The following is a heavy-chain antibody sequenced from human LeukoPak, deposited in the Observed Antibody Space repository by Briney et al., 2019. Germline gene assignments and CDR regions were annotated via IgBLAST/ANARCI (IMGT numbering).Heavy chain of an antibody. CDR1: GGSISSGGYY. D-gene: IGHD6-13*01. CDR2: IYHSGST. CDR3: ARVRAAANYFDY. J-gene: IGHJ4*02. V-gene: IGHV4-30-2*01. Sequence: SETLSLTCTVSGGSISSGGYYWSWIRQPPGKGLEWIGYIYHSGSTYYNPSLKSRVTISVDRSKNQFSLKLSSVTAADTAVYYCARVRAAANYFDYWGQGTLVTVSS.